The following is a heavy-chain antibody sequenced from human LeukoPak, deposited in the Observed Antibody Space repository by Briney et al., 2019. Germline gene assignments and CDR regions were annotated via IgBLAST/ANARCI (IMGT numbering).Heavy chain of an antibody. CDR3: GRQGGSVGEVLDY. D-gene: IGHD3-16*01. CDR1: EYTFTSYW. Sequence: GESLKISCKGSEYTFTSYWIAWVRQMPGKGLEWMGIIYPGDSDTRYSPSFQGQVTISVDKSIDTAYLQFSSLKASDSAIYFCGRQGGSVGEVLDYGGRGTLVTVSS. V-gene: IGHV5-51*01. CDR2: IYPGDSDT. J-gene: IGHJ4*02.